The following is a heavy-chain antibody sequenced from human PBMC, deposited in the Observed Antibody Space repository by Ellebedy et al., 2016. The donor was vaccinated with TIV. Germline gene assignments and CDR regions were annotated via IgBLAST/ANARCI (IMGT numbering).Heavy chain of an antibody. Sequence: AASVKVSCKASGYTFTSYAMQWGGQAPGQRLEWMGWISAVNGNTKYSQKFQGRVTITRDTSASTAYMELSSLRSEDTAVYYCHYGVGAFDIWGQGTMVTVSS. CDR1: GYTFTSYA. J-gene: IGHJ3*02. CDR2: ISAVNGNT. CDR3: HYGVGAFDI. V-gene: IGHV1-3*01. D-gene: IGHD4-17*01.